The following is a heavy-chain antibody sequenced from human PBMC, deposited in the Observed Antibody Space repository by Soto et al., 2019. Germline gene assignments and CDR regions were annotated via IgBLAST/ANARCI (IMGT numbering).Heavy chain of an antibody. D-gene: IGHD6-19*01. CDR1: GFSLSTSGLG. Sequence: QITLKESSPTLVRPTQTLTLTCTFSGFSLSTSGLGVGWIRQPPGKALEWLALIYWNDDKRYSPSLKARLTITKDTSKNQVVLTMTNMDPVDTATYYCAHRPSGWYLFDYWGQGTLVTVSS. CDR3: AHRPSGWYLFDY. J-gene: IGHJ4*02. CDR2: IYWNDDK. V-gene: IGHV2-5*01.